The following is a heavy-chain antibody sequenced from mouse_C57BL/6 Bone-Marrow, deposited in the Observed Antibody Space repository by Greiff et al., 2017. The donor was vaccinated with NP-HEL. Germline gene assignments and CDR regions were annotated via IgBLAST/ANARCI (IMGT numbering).Heavy chain of an antibody. Sequence: EVMLVESGGGLVKPGGSLKLSCAASGFTFSSYAMSWVRHTPEKRLEWVATISDGGSYTYYPDNVKGRFPISRDNAKNNLYLQMSHLKSEDTAMYYCASLLTTGADYAMDYWGQGTSVTVSS. V-gene: IGHV5-4*03. CDR1: GFTFSSYA. J-gene: IGHJ4*01. D-gene: IGHD1-1*01. CDR2: ISDGGSYT. CDR3: ASLLTTGADYAMDY.